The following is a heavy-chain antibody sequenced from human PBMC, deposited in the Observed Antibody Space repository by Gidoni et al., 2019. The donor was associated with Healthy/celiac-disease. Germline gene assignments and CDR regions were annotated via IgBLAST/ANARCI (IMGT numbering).Heavy chain of an antibody. CDR2: ISYRAST. V-gene: IGHV4-28*07. CDR1: GYSISSSNW. J-gene: IGHJ4*02. CDR3: ARMAGTSYFDY. Sequence: QVQRQESGPGVVRPSDTLSPTCAVSGYSISSSNWWGWIRQPPGKGLDWIGYISYRASTYYNPSLKSRVTMSVDTSKNQFSLKLSSVTAVDTAVYYCARMAGTSYFDYWGQGTLVTVSS. D-gene: IGHD1-1*01.